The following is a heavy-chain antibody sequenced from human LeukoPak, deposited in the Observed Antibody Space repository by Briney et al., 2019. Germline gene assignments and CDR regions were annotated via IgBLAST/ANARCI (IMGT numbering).Heavy chain of an antibody. Sequence: GGSLRLSCAASGFTVSDNYMSWVRQAPGKGLEWVSVIYSGGRTDYADSVKGRFTISRDNSKNTLYLQMSSLRAEDTAVYYCAREYWGYYDDSGYPFDNWGQGTLVTVSS. D-gene: IGHD3-22*01. CDR3: AREYWGYYDDSGYPFDN. V-gene: IGHV3-66*01. CDR2: IYSGGRT. J-gene: IGHJ4*02. CDR1: GFTVSDNY.